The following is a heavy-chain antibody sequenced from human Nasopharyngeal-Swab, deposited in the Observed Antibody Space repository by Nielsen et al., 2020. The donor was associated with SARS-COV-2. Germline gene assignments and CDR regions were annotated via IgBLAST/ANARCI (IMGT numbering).Heavy chain of an antibody. CDR2: ISAYNGNT. D-gene: IGHD6-6*01. V-gene: IGHV1-18*01. CDR3: ARASREIEYSSSLYYYYYYMDV. J-gene: IGHJ6*03. Sequence: WVRQAPGQGLEWMGWISAYNGNTNYAQKLQGRVTMTTDTSTSTAYMELRSLRSDDTAVYYCARASREIEYSSSLYYYYYYMDVWGKGTTVTVSS.